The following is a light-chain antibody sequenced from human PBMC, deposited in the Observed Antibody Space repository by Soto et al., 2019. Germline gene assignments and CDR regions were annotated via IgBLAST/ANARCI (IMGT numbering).Light chain of an antibody. CDR1: QSVATIL. V-gene: IGKV3-20*01. CDR2: DAS. J-gene: IGKJ3*01. CDR3: QQYGSAPFT. Sequence: EIVLTQSPGTLSLSPGERATLSCRASQSVATILFAWYRQTPGQTPRLLIYDASSRATAIPDRISGSGSGTDFTLTISRLEPEDFAVYYSQQYGSAPFTFGPGTKVDIK.